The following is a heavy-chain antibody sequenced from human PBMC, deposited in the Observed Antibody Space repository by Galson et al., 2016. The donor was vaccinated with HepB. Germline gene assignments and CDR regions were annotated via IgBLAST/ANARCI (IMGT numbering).Heavy chain of an antibody. V-gene: IGHV3-74*01. J-gene: IGHJ4*02. CDR3: TRERGGYYQDY. Sequence: SLRLSCAASGFPFRIFWMHWVRQAPGKGLVWVPRISSDGISTTYADSVKGRFTVSRDNAKNTLYLQMNSLRAEDTAVYYCTRERGGYYQDYWGQGTLATVSS. D-gene: IGHD3-22*01. CDR2: ISSDGIST. CDR1: GFPFRIFW.